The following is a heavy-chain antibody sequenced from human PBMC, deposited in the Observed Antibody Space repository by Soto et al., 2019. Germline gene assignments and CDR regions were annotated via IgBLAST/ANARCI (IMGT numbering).Heavy chain of an antibody. CDR3: ARGPSYGDYRYYYYYYMDV. CDR2: IYSGGST. V-gene: IGHV3-66*01. J-gene: IGHJ6*03. CDR1: GFTVSSNY. Sequence: GGSLRLSCAASGFTVSSNYMSWVRQAPGKGLEWVSVIYSGGSTYYADSVKGRFTISRDNSKNTLYLQMNSLRAEDTAVYYCARGPSYGDYRYYYYYYMDVWGKGTTVTVSS. D-gene: IGHD4-17*01.